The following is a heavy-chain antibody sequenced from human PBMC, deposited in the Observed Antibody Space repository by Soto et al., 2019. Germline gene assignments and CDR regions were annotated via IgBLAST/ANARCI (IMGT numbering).Heavy chain of an antibody. CDR1: GYSFTSDS. V-gene: IGHV5-51*01. J-gene: IGHJ5*02. Sequence: GESRKISCKGSGYSFTSDSNVGVRQMPGKGLEWMGIIYPGDSDTRYSPSFQGQVTISADKSISTAYLQWSSLKASDTAMYYCGCRDGGNRYAPCSQGTLVLGSS. D-gene: IGHD5-12*01. CDR3: GCRDGGNRYAP. CDR2: IYPGDSDT.